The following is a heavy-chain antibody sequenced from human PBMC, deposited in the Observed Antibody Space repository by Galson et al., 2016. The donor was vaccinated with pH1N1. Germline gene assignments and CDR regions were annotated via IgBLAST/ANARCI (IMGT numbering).Heavy chain of an antibody. J-gene: IGHJ2*01. CDR3: ARFEYGDYVKYSDL. CDR2: INSDGSSI. D-gene: IGHD4-17*01. CDR1: GFTFSSYW. V-gene: IGHV3-74*01. Sequence: SLRLSCAASGFTFSSYWMHWVRQSPGKGLVWVSRINSDGSSINYADSVKGRFTISRDNAKNTLYLQMNSLRAEDTAMYYCARFEYGDYVKYSDLWGRGTLVTVSS.